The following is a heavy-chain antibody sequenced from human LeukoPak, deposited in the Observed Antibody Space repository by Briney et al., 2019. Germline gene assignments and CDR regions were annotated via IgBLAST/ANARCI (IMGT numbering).Heavy chain of an antibody. J-gene: IGHJ4*02. D-gene: IGHD3-22*01. Sequence: PGGSLRLSCAASGFTFSSYSMNWVRQAPGKGLEWVSSISSSSSYIYYADSVKGRFTISRDNAKNSLYLQMNSLRAEDTAVYYCARVRLAAYYDSSGYYDYWGQGTLVTVSS. CDR1: GFTFSSYS. CDR3: ARVRLAAYYDSSGYYDY. V-gene: IGHV3-21*01. CDR2: ISSSSSYI.